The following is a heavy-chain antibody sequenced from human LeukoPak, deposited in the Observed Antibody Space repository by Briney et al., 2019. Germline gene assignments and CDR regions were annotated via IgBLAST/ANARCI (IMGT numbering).Heavy chain of an antibody. CDR1: GGSISSSSYY. CDR3: ARTVDSSGFDVFDI. Sequence: SETLSLTCTVSGGSISSSSYYWGWIRQPPGKGLEWIGSIYYSGSTYYNPSLKSRVTISVDTSKNQFSLKLSSVTAADTAVYYCARTVDSSGFDVFDIWGQGTMVTVSS. J-gene: IGHJ3*02. CDR2: IYYSGST. D-gene: IGHD3-22*01. V-gene: IGHV4-39*01.